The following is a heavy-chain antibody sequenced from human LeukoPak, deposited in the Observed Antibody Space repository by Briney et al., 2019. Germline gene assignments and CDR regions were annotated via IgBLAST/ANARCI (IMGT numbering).Heavy chain of an antibody. CDR2: ISYDGSEK. J-gene: IGHJ4*02. Sequence: GGSLRLSCAVSGFIFSNSGIHWVRQAPGKGLVWVAGISYDGSEKYYAESVKGRFTISRDNSKTTVYLQMNSLEVEDTAVYYCAKDRLRVTAPKAYFDFWGQGTLVTVSS. CDR3: AKDRLRVTAPKAYFDF. D-gene: IGHD2-21*02. V-gene: IGHV3-30*18. CDR1: GFIFSNSG.